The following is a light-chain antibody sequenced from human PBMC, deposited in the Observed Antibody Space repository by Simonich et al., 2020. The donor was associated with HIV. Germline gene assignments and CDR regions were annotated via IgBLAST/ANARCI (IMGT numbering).Light chain of an antibody. CDR2: WAS. J-gene: IGKJ2*01. CDR1: QSVLSSSNNKNH. V-gene: IGKV4-1*01. CDR3: QQYYSTPPYT. Sequence: DIVMTQSPDSLAVSLGERATINCKSSQSVLSSSNNKNHLPWDQQKPGQPPKLLIYWASTRESGVPDRFSGSGSGTDFTLTISSLQAEDVAVYYCQQYYSTPPYTFGQGTKLEIK.